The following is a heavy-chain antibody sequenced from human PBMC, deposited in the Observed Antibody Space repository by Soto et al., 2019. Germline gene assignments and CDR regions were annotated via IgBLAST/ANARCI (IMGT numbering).Heavy chain of an antibody. J-gene: IGHJ6*02. CDR3: AKTDHSRGYRNACMDV. Sequence: PGGAPGRSCEASGFTFSSYAMSWVRQAPGKGLEWVSAISGSGGSTYYADSVKGRFTISRDNSKNTLYLQMNSLRAEDTAVYYWAKTDHSRGYRNACMDVRGQGTTFTVS. V-gene: IGHV3-23*01. CDR1: GFTFSSYA. D-gene: IGHD3-22*01. CDR2: ISGSGGST.